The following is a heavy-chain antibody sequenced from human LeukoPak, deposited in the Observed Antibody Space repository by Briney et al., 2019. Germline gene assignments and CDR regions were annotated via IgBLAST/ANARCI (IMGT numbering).Heavy chain of an antibody. J-gene: IGHJ5*02. CDR1: GFTFSSYG. CDR3: ARGGRFCSGGSCYNWFNP. Sequence: GGSLRLSCAASGFTFSSYGMHWVRQAPGKGLEWVAVIWSDGSNKYYADSVKGRFTISRDNSKNTLYLQMNSLRAEDTAVYYCARGGRFCSGGSCYNWFNPWGQGTLVTVSS. D-gene: IGHD2-15*01. CDR2: IWSDGSNK. V-gene: IGHV3-33*01.